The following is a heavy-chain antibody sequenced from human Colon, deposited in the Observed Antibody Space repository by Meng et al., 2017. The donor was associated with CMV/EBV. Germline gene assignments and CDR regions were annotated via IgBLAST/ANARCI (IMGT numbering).Heavy chain of an antibody. D-gene: IGHD2-21*02. CDR1: GGSVKSGSDY. J-gene: IGHJ4*02. Sequence: SGGSVKSGSDYWSWLRQPPGKGLEWIGHVYYTGSTNYNPSLRGRVTMSMDTSKNQFSLMLNSVTAADTAVYYCARGKTMYGVTYYFDSWGLGTLVTVSS. V-gene: IGHV4-61*01. CDR2: VYYTGST. CDR3: ARGKTMYGVTYYFDS.